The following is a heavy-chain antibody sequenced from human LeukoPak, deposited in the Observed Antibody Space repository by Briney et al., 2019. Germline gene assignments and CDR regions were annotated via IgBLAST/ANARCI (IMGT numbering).Heavy chain of an antibody. J-gene: IGHJ4*02. V-gene: IGHV3-21*01. CDR3: TRDRYYYDSSGHPYYFDY. Sequence: PGGSLRLSCAASGFTFSSYSMNWVRQAPGKGLEWVSSISSSSSYIYYADSVKGRFTISRDNAKNSLYLQMNSLRAEDTAVYYCTRDRYYYDSSGHPYYFDYWGQGTLVTVSS. CDR2: ISSSSSYI. CDR1: GFTFSSYS. D-gene: IGHD3-22*01.